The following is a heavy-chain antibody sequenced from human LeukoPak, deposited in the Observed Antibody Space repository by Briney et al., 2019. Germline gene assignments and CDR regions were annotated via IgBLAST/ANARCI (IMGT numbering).Heavy chain of an antibody. CDR1: GFTFSSYA. CDR3: VNRGYSYGYDY. CDR2: ISSNGGST. Sequence: PGGSLGLSCSASGFTFSSYAMHWVRQAPGKGLEYVSAISSNGGSTNYADSVKGRFTISRDNSKNTLYLQMSSLRAEDTAVYYCVNRGYSYGYDYWGQGTLVTVSS. V-gene: IGHV3-64D*06. D-gene: IGHD5-18*01. J-gene: IGHJ4*02.